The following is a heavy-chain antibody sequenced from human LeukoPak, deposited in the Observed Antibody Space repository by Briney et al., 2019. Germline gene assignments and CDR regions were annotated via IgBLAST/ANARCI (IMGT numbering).Heavy chain of an antibody. Sequence: GGSLRLSCAASRLTFSNYWMHWVRQAPGKGLVWVSRINPDGSSATYADSVKGRFTISRDNVKNTVSLQMNSPRADDTAVYYCAKHRGSGVAGTGWVESWGQGTLGTVS. CDR1: RLTFSNYW. CDR2: INPDGSSA. D-gene: IGHD6-19*01. V-gene: IGHV3-74*01. CDR3: AKHRGSGVAGTGWVES. J-gene: IGHJ4*02.